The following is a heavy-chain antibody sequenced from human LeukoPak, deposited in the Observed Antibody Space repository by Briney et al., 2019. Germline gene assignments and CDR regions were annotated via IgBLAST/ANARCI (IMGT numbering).Heavy chain of an antibody. J-gene: IGHJ3*02. CDR1: GFTVSSNY. D-gene: IGHD6-13*01. V-gene: IGHV3-66*01. CDR3: ARDPKGYSDTFDI. Sequence: PGGSLRLSCAVSGFTVSSNYMSWVRQAPGKGLEWVSVIHSDGSTYYADSVKGRFAISRDNSKSTVYLQMNSLGAEDTAVYYCARDPKGYSDTFDIWDQGTMVTVSS. CDR2: IHSDGST.